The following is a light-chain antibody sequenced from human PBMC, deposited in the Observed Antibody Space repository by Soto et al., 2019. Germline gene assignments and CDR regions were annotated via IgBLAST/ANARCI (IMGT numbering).Light chain of an antibody. Sequence: QSVLTQPPSVSAAPGQKVTISCSGSSSNIGNNYVSWYQQLPGTVPKFLIYDNNKRPSGIPDRFSGSKSGTSATLGITGLQTGDEADYYCGTWDSSLSAVVFGGGTKVTVL. CDR2: DNN. J-gene: IGLJ2*01. CDR1: SSNIGNNY. CDR3: GTWDSSLSAVV. V-gene: IGLV1-51*01.